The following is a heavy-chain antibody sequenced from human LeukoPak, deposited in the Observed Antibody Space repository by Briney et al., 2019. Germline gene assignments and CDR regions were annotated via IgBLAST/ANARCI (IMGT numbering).Heavy chain of an antibody. D-gene: IGHD1-26*01. V-gene: IGHV4-38-2*02. CDR1: GYSISSGYY. CDR2: MSHSGST. CDR3: ARTISERYYSSFDY. J-gene: IGHJ4*02. Sequence: PSETLSLTCTVSGYSISSGYYWGWIRQPPGKGLEWIGTMSHSGSTYHNPSLKSRVTISVDTSKIQFSLKLSSVTAADTAVYYCARTISERYYSSFDYWGQGTLVTVSS.